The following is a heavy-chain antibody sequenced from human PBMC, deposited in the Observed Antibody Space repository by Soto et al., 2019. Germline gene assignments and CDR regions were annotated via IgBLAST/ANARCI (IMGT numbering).Heavy chain of an antibody. CDR3: ARGLRGGYYYYYMDV. CDR2: INHSGST. Sequence: QVQLQQWGAGLLKPSETLSLTCAVYGGSFSGYYWSWIRQPPGKGLEWIGEINHSGSTNYNPSLKSRVTRSVDPSKNQFSLKLSSVTAADTAVYYCARGLRGGYYYYYMDVWGKGTTVTVSS. J-gene: IGHJ6*03. V-gene: IGHV4-34*01. D-gene: IGHD3-10*01. CDR1: GGSFSGYY.